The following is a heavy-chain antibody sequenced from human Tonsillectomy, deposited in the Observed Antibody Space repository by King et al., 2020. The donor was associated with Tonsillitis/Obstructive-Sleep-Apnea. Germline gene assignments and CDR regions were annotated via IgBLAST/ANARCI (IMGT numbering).Heavy chain of an antibody. V-gene: IGHV3-11*01. D-gene: IGHD2-15*01. CDR2: ISSSGTTK. CDR1: GFTFSDYY. J-gene: IGHJ4*02. Sequence: VQLVESGGGLVKPGGSLRLSCAASGFTFSDYYMSWIRQAPGKGLEWVSSISSSGTTKYYADSVKGRFTISRDNAKNSLYLQMNSLRAEDTALYYCARFPFDAAYPPEDCWGQGTLVTVSS. CDR3: ARFPFDAAYPPEDC.